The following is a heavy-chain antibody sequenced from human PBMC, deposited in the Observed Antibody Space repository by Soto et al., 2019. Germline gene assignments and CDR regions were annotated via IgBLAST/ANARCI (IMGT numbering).Heavy chain of an antibody. CDR2: ISGSGGST. CDR3: AKVMVKNWFDP. Sequence: EVQLLESGGGLVQPGGSLRLSCAASEFTFSSYAMSWVRQVPGKGLEWVSAISGSGGSTYYADSVKGRLTISRDNSKNTLYLQMNSLRADDTAVYYCAKVMVKNWFDPWGQGTPVTVSS. CDR1: EFTFSSYA. J-gene: IGHJ5*02. V-gene: IGHV3-23*01. D-gene: IGHD5-18*01.